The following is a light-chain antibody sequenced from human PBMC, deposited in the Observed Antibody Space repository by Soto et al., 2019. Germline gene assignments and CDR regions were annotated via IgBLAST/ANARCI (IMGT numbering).Light chain of an antibody. Sequence: DIQMTQSPSTLSGSVGDRVTITCRASQTISSWLALYQQKPGKAPKLLIYKASTLKSGVPSRFSGSGSGTEFTLTISSLQPDDFATYYCQQYNSYSGTFGQGTKVDIK. CDR2: KAS. CDR3: QQYNSYSGT. CDR1: QTISSW. J-gene: IGKJ1*01. V-gene: IGKV1-5*03.